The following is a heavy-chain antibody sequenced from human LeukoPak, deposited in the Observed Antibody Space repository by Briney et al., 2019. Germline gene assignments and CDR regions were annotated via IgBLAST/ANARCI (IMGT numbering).Heavy chain of an antibody. CDR3: ARDYGHWFDP. CDR1: GFTSSDYY. D-gene: IGHD3-10*01. Sequence: GGSLRLSCAASGFTSSDYYMSWIRQAPGKGLEWVSYISSSSSYTNYADSVKGRFTISRDNAKNSLYLQMNSLRAEDTAVYYCARDYGHWFDPWGQGTLVTVSS. CDR2: ISSSSSYT. V-gene: IGHV3-11*05. J-gene: IGHJ5*02.